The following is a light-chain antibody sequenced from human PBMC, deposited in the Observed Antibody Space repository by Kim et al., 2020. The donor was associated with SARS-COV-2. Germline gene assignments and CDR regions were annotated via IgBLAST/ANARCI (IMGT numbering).Light chain of an antibody. CDR1: QSISSY. CDR3: QQSYSTPSRT. V-gene: IGKV1-39*01. CDR2: AAS. J-gene: IGKJ2*01. Sequence: DIQMTQSPSSLSASVGDRVTITCRASQSISSYLNWYQQKPGKAPKLLIYAASSLQSGVPSRFSGSGSGTDFTLTISSLQPEDFATYYCQQSYSTPSRTFGQGTKLEI.